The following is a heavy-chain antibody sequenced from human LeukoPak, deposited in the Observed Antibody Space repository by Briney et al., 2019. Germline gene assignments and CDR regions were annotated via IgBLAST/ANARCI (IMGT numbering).Heavy chain of an antibody. D-gene: IGHD3-10*01. CDR2: INPNSGGT. Sequence: ASVKVSCKASGYTFTGYYMHWVRQAPGQGLEWMGWINPNSGGTNYAQKFQGRVTMTRDTSISTAYMELSRLRSDDTAVYYCATDIMVRGVISYGMDVWGQGTTVTVSS. CDR3: ATDIMVRGVISYGMDV. V-gene: IGHV1-2*02. CDR1: GYTFTGYY. J-gene: IGHJ6*02.